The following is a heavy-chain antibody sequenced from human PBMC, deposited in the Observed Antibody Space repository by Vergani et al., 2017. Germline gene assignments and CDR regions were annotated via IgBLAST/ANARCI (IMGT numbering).Heavy chain of an antibody. CDR3: GGVISHYYYMDV. V-gene: IGHV1-69*13. D-gene: IGHD2/OR15-2a*01. Sequence: QVQLVQSGAEVTKPGSSVKVSCKVSGGTFSSYALSWVRQAPGQGLEWMGGIIPIFGTPKYAQKFRGRVTINADESTSTAYMELSSLRSEDTAVYYCGGVISHYYYMDVWGKGATVTVSS. J-gene: IGHJ6*03. CDR1: GGTFSSYA. CDR2: IIPIFGTP.